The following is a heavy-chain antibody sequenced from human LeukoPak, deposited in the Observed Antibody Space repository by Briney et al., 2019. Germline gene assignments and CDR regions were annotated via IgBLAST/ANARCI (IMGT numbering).Heavy chain of an antibody. CDR3: ARDWLVVPAALPYNWFDP. CDR1: GGSISSYY. CDR2: IYTSGST. D-gene: IGHD2-2*01. V-gene: IGHV4-4*07. Sequence: PSETLSLTSTVSGGSISSYYWSWIRQPAGKGLEWIGRIYTSGSTNYNPSLKSRVTMSVDTSKNQFSLKLSSVTAADTAVYYCARDWLVVPAALPYNWFDPWGEGTLVTVSS. J-gene: IGHJ5*02.